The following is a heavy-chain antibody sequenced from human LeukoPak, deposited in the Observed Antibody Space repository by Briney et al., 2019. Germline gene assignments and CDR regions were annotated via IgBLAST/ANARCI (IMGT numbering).Heavy chain of an antibody. V-gene: IGHV3-73*01. CDR2: IRSKANSYAT. D-gene: IGHD3-10*01. J-gene: IGHJ4*02. Sequence: GGSLRLSCAASGFTFSGSAMHWVRQASGKGLEWVGRIRSKANSYATTYAASVKGRFTISRDDSKNTACLQMNSLKTEDTAVYYCTTRGVRDYWGQGTLVTVSS. CDR1: GFTFSGSA. CDR3: TTRGVRDY.